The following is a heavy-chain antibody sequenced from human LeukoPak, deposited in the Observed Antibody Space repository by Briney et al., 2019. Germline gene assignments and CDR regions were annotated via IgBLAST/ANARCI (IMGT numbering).Heavy chain of an antibody. V-gene: IGHV4-4*07. CDR1: GGSISSYY. J-gene: IGHJ3*02. D-gene: IGHD2-2*02. Sequence: PSETLSLTCTVSGGSISSYYWSWIRQPAGKGLEWIGRIYTSGSTNYNPSLKSRVTMSVDTSKNQFSLKLSSVTAADTAVYYCARDLPLGYCSSNSCYNTEDGAFDIWGQGTMVTVSS. CDR3: ARDLPLGYCSSNSCYNTEDGAFDI. CDR2: IYTSGST.